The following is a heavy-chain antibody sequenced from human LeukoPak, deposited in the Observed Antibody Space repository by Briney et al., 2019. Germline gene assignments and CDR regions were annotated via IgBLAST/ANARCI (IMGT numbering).Heavy chain of an antibody. V-gene: IGHV4-61*02. CDR3: ARGGSGSYSAFDI. J-gene: IGHJ3*02. CDR1: GGSISSGGYS. D-gene: IGHD1-26*01. Sequence: SETLSLTCAVSGGSISSGGYSWSWNRQPPGKGLDWIGRISTSGSTNYNPSLKSRVTMSLDTSKNQFSLKLSSVTAADTAVYHCARGGSGSYSAFDIWGQGTMVTVSS. CDR2: ISTSGST.